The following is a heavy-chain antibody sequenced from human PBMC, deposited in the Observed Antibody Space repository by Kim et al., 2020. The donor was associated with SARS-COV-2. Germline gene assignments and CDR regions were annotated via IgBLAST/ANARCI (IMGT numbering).Heavy chain of an antibody. CDR1: GFTFSSYG. Sequence: GGSLRLSCAASGFTFSSYGMHWVRQAPGKGLEWVAVIWYDGSNKYYADSVKGRFTISRDNSKNTLYLQMNSLRAEDTAVYYCAKGEYYYDSSGYYTFDYWGQGTLDTVPS. CDR2: IWYDGSNK. D-gene: IGHD3-22*01. CDR3: AKGEYYYDSSGYYTFDY. J-gene: IGHJ4*02. V-gene: IGHV3-33*06.